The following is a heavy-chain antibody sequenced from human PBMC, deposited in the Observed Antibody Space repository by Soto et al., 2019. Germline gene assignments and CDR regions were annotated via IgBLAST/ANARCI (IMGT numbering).Heavy chain of an antibody. Sequence: PGGSLRLSCAASGFTFSSYGMHWVRQAPGKGLEWVAVIWYDGSNKYSAASVKGRFTISRDNSKNTLYLQMNSLRAEDTAVYYCARDPGGAAAGDYGMDVWGQGTTVTVSS. D-gene: IGHD6-13*01. J-gene: IGHJ6*02. CDR1: GFTFSSYG. CDR2: IWYDGSNK. CDR3: ARDPGGAAAGDYGMDV. V-gene: IGHV3-33*01.